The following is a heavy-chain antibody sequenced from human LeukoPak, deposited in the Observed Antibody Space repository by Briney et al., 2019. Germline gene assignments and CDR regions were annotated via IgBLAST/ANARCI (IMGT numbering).Heavy chain of an antibody. J-gene: IGHJ5*02. Sequence: SETLSLTCAVSGGSVSSGNYYWSWIRQPPGKGLEWIGYIFYSGSTKYNPSLQSRVTILRDTSKNQFSLKMTSVTAADTAVYYCSRSEGVYYGSWSSGTYYPHWFDPWGQGTLVIVSS. CDR2: IFYSGST. CDR3: SRSEGVYYGSWSSGTYYPHWFDP. D-gene: IGHD3-10*01. V-gene: IGHV4-61*01. CDR1: GGSVSSGNYY.